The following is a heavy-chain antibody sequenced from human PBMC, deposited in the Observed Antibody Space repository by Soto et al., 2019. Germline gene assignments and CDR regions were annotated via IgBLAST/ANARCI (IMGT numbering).Heavy chain of an antibody. V-gene: IGHV1-69*12. Sequence: QVQLVQSGAEVKKPGSSVKVSCTASGGTFSSYAISWVRQAPGQGLEWMGGIIPIFGTANYAQKFQGRVTIPADEATSTAYMELSSLRSEDTAVYYCARPNVVVVAATYYYYGMDVWGQGTTVTVSS. J-gene: IGHJ6*02. D-gene: IGHD2-15*01. CDR1: GGTFSSYA. CDR3: ARPNVVVVAATYYYYGMDV. CDR2: IIPIFGTA.